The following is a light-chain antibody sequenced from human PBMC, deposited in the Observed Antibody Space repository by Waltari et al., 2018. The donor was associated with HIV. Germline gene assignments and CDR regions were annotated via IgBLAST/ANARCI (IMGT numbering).Light chain of an antibody. J-gene: IGKJ5*01. Sequence: DIQMTQFPSSVSAYVGDRVTFTCRAAQGISTWLAWYQQKPGKAPKPLISGASNLEPGVPSRFSGSGSGTSFSLTITSLQADDFAVYYCQQTNSFPFTFGQGTRLEIK. CDR1: QGISTW. CDR2: GAS. CDR3: QQTNSFPFT. V-gene: IGKV1-12*01.